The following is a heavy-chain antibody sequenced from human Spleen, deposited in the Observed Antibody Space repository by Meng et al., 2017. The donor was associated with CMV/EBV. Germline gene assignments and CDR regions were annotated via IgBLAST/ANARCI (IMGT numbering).Heavy chain of an antibody. V-gene: IGHV4-30-4*08. J-gene: IGHJ5*02. CDR2: IYYSGST. D-gene: IGHD3-3*01. CDR3: ARASDYDFWSGYYGPYNWFDP. Sequence: DYYGSWIRQPPGKGLEWIGYIYYSGSTYYNPSLKSRVTISVDTSKNQFSLKLSSVTAADTAVYYCARASDYDFWSGYYGPYNWFDPWGQGTLVTVSS. CDR1: DYY.